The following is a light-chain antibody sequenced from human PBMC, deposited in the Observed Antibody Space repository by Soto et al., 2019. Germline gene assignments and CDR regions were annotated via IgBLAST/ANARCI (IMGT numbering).Light chain of an antibody. CDR2: GAS. J-gene: IGKJ1*01. CDR3: QQYHSYWT. V-gene: IGKV3-20*01. CDR1: QSVPSTY. Sequence: EIVLTQSPGTLSLSPGERATLSCRASQSVPSTYLAWYQQKPGQAPRLLIYGASTRATGIPDRFSGSGSGTEFTLTISSLQTDDFSTYYCQQYHSYWTFGQGTKVE.